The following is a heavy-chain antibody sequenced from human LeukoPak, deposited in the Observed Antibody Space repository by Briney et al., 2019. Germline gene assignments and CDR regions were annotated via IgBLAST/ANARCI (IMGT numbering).Heavy chain of an antibody. CDR1: GGSISSGDYY. V-gene: IGHV4-61*08. CDR2: IYYSGST. J-gene: IGHJ6*02. Sequence: PSETLSLTCTVSGGSISSGDYYWSWIRQPPGKGLEWIGYIYYSGSTNYNPSLKSRVTISVDTSKNQFSLNLSSVTAADTAVYYCARGNYYYYGMDVWGQGTTVTVSS. CDR3: ARGNYYYYGMDV.